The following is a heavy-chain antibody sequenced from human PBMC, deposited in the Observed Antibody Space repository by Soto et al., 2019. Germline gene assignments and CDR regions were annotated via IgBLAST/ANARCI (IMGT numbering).Heavy chain of an antibody. D-gene: IGHD3-9*01. CDR3: ASGLGHSDSTGYYMYFDV. J-gene: IGHJ1*01. CDR1: GGYFNSLS. V-gene: IGHV1-69*01. CDR2: TIPNFGTA. Sequence: QVQLVQSGAEVKKPGSSVKLSCKASGGYFNSLSISWVRQAPGQGLEWMGGTIPNFGTADYAQNFQGRVTLTADEKTRTVYMELTSLTSDDAAVYYCASGLGHSDSTGYYMYFDVWGQGTLVTVSS.